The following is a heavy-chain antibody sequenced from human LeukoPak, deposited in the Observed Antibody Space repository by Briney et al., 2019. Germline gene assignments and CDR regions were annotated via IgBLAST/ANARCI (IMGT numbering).Heavy chain of an antibody. CDR2: TYYRSKWYN. Sequence: SQTLSLTCAISGDSVSSNSAAWNWIRQSPSRGLEWLGRTYYRSKWYNDYAVSVKSRITINPDTSKNQLSLQLNSVTPEDTAVYYCARDGPGYYDSSGYSFLYYWGQGTLVTVSS. CDR1: GDSVSSNSAA. D-gene: IGHD3-22*01. V-gene: IGHV6-1*01. CDR3: ARDGPGYYDSSGYSFLYY. J-gene: IGHJ4*02.